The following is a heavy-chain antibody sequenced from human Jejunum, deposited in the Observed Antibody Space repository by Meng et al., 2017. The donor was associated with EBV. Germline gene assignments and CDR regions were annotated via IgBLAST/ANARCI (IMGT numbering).Heavy chain of an antibody. J-gene: IGHJ5*02. D-gene: IGHD3-10*01. V-gene: IGHV7-4-1*02. CDR1: GYTFTDYA. Sequence: QVQLVQVGSALQRRGASVRLACKASGYTFTDYAIIWVRQAPRQGLEWMGWINTANGNPTSAQAFTGRFVFSLDTSVNTAFLQISDLKAEDSALYYCARAYYYGSGNYAWFGPWGPGTLVTVSS. CDR2: INTANGNP. CDR3: ARAYYYGSGNYAWFGP.